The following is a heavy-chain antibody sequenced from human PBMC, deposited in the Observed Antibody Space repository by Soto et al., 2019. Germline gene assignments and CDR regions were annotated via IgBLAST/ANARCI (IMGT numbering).Heavy chain of an antibody. D-gene: IGHD2-21*02. CDR1: GFSFSSYA. V-gene: IGHV3-23*01. Sequence: GGSLRLACAASGFSFSSYAMSWVRQAPGKGLEWVSAISGSGGSTYYADSVKGRFTISRDNSKNTLYLQMNSLRAEDTAVYYCAKALKYGGNSIMDYWGQGTLVTVSS. J-gene: IGHJ4*02. CDR3: AKALKYGGNSIMDY. CDR2: ISGSGGST.